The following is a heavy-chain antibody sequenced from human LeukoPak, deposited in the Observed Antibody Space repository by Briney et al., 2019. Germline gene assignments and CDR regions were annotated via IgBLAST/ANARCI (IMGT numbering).Heavy chain of an antibody. CDR1: GFTFSSYG. J-gene: IGHJ3*02. Sequence: AGGSLRLSCAASGFTFSSYGMHWVRQAPGKGLEWVAVIWYDGSNKYYADSVKGRFTISRDNSKNTLYLQMNSLRAEDTAVYYCAKDPYDSSGYYFPGAFDIWGQGTMVTVSS. D-gene: IGHD3-22*01. CDR2: IWYDGSNK. V-gene: IGHV3-30*02. CDR3: AKDPYDSSGYYFPGAFDI.